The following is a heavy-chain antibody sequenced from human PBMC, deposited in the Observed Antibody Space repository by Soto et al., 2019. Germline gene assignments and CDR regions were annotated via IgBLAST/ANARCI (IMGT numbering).Heavy chain of an antibody. CDR3: TSATIFGVVTLKIIDY. CDR2: IRSKAYGGTT. Sequence: GGSLRLSCTASGFTFGDYAMSWFRQAPGKGLEWVGFIRSKAYGGTTEYAESVKGRFTISRDDSKSIAYLQMNSLKTEDTAVYYCTSATIFGVVTLKIIDYWGQGTLVTVSS. J-gene: IGHJ4*02. D-gene: IGHD3-3*01. V-gene: IGHV3-49*03. CDR1: GFTFGDYA.